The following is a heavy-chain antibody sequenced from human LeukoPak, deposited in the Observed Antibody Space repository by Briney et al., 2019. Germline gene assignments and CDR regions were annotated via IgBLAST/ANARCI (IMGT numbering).Heavy chain of an antibody. CDR3: AKDHSSSWYVALSDY. V-gene: IGHV3-23*01. CDR2: ISGSGGST. D-gene: IGHD6-13*01. Sequence: EWXSXISGSGGSTYYADSVKGRFTISRDNSKNTLYLQMNSLRAEDTAVYYCAKDHSSSWYVALSDYWGQGTLVTVSS. J-gene: IGHJ4*02.